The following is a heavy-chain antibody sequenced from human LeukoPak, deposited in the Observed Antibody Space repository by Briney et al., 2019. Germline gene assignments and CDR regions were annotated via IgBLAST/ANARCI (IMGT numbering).Heavy chain of an antibody. CDR1: GFTFSSYG. CDR3: AKDTAAAVGYRSWGFDY. CDR2: ISYDGSNK. D-gene: IGHD6-13*01. Sequence: GGSLRLSCAASGFTFSSYGMHWVRQAPGMGLEWVAVISYDGSNKYYADSVKGRFTISRDNSKNTLYLQMNSLRAEDTAVYYCAKDTAAAVGYRSWGFDYWGQGTLVTVSS. J-gene: IGHJ4*02. V-gene: IGHV3-30*18.